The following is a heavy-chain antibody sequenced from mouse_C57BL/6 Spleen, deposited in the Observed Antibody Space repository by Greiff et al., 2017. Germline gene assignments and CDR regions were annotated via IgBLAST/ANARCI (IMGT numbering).Heavy chain of an antibody. Sequence: DVKLQESGPGLVKPSQSLSLTCSVSGYSITSCYFWYWNRQFPGNQLGFLGFISYDGSNNYNPTLKNRISITRDTAKNQFFLKLNSVTTEDTATYYCASSSTMVTPWFAYWGQGTLVTVSA. V-gene: IGHV3-6*01. CDR2: ISYDGSN. J-gene: IGHJ3*01. CDR1: GYSITSCYF. CDR3: ASSSTMVTPWFAY. D-gene: IGHD2-2*01.